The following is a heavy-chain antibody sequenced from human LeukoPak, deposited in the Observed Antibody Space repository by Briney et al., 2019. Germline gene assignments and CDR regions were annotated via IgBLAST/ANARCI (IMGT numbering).Heavy chain of an antibody. CDR1: GGSISSSSYY. CDR3: ARDQEVTNNWLDS. V-gene: IGHV4-39*07. J-gene: IGHJ5*01. CDR2: IYYSGST. Sequence: SETLSLTCTVSGGSISSSSYYWGWIRQPPGKGLEWFGSIYYSGSTYYNPSLKSRVTISVDTSKNQFSLKLSSVTAADTAVYYCARDQEVTNNWLDSWGQGTLVTVSS. D-gene: IGHD4-17*01.